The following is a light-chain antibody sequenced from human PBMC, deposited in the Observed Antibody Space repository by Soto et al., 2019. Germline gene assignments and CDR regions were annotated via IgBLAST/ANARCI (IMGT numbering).Light chain of an antibody. CDR1: SSDVGGYNY. CDR2: DVS. CDR3: CSYTTSNTRQIV. V-gene: IGLV2-14*01. Sequence: QSALTQPASVSGSPGQSITISCTGTSSDVGGYNYVSWYQQQPGKAPKFMIYDVSNRPSGVSNRFSGSESGNTASLTISGLQAEDEADYYCCSYTTSNTRQIVFGTGTKVTVL. J-gene: IGLJ1*01.